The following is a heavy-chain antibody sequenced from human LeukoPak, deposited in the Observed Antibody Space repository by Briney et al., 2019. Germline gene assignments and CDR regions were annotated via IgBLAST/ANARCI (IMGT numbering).Heavy chain of an antibody. D-gene: IGHD1-26*01. J-gene: IGHJ4*02. Sequence: GGSLRLSCTASGFTFGDYAMSWVRQAPGKGLEWVGFIRSKAYGGTTEYAASVKGRFTVSRDDSKSIAYLQMNSLKTEDTAVYYCTRDTGAATGYWGQGTLVTVSS. CDR1: GFTFGDYA. V-gene: IGHV3-49*04. CDR2: IRSKAYGGTT. CDR3: TRDTGAATGY.